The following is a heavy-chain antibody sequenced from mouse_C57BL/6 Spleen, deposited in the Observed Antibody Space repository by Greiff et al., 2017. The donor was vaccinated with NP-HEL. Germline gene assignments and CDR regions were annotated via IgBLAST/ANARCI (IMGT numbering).Heavy chain of an antibody. V-gene: IGHV8-8*01. J-gene: IGHJ4*01. Sequence: QVTLKVSGPGILQPSQTLSLTCSFSGFSLSTFGMGVGWIRQPSGKGLEWLAHIWWDDDKYYNPALKSRLTISKDTSKNQVFLQIANVDTADTATYYCARPVTVVAKDAMDYWGQGTSVTVSS. D-gene: IGHD1-1*01. CDR3: ARPVTVVAKDAMDY. CDR1: GFSLSTFGMG. CDR2: IWWDDDK.